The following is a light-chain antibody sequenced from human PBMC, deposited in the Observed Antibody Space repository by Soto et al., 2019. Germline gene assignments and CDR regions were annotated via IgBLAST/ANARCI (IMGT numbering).Light chain of an antibody. CDR3: QQHGGSPIT. CDR1: QSVDSSY. V-gene: IGKV3-20*01. J-gene: IGKJ5*01. CDR2: GTS. Sequence: EIVLTQSPGTLSLSPGERATLSCRASQSVDSSYLAWYQQKPGQAPRLLIYGTSARATGIPDRFSGSGSGTDFTLTISRLEPEDFAVYYCQQHGGSPITFGQGTRLEIK.